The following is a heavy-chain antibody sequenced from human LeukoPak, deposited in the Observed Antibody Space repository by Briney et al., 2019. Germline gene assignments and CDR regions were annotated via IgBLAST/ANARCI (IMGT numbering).Heavy chain of an antibody. CDR2: ISSSSIYI. CDR1: GFIFSSYS. Sequence: GGSLRLSCAASGFIFSSYSMNWVRQAPGKVLEWVSSISSSSIYIYYADSVKGRFTVSRDNSKNMVFLQMNSLRAEDTAIYYCAKDDAYLQYDDWGQGTLVTVSS. V-gene: IGHV3-21*04. J-gene: IGHJ4*02. D-gene: IGHD5-24*01. CDR3: AKDDAYLQYDD.